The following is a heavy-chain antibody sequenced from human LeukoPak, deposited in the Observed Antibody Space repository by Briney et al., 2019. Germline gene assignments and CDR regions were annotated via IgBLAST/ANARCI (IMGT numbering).Heavy chain of an antibody. J-gene: IGHJ4*02. Sequence: PGGSLRLSCAASGFTFSSYAMSWVRQAPGKGLEWVSAISGSGGSTYYADSVKGRFTISRDNSKNTLYLQMNSLRAEDTAVYYCAKGESSRITISGVVPGDYWGQGTLVTVSS. CDR3: AKGESSRITISGVVPGDY. D-gene: IGHD3-3*01. CDR1: GFTFSSYA. CDR2: ISGSGGST. V-gene: IGHV3-23*01.